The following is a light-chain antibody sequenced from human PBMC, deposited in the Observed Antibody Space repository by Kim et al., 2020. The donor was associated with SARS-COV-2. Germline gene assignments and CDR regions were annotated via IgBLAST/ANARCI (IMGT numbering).Light chain of an antibody. CDR3: AAWDDGLNGWV. Sequence: QSVLTQPPSVSGTPGQKVTITCSGSSPNIGSNTVNWYQQLPGTAPKLLIYNNNHRPSGVPDRFSGSKSGTSASLAISGLQSDNEADYYCAAWDDGLNGWVFGGGTQLTVL. CDR1: SPNIGSNT. J-gene: IGLJ3*02. V-gene: IGLV1-44*01. CDR2: NNN.